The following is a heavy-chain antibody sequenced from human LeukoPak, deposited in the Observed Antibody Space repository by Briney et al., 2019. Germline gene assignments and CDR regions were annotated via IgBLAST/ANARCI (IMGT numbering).Heavy chain of an antibody. CDR3: ARVSYHYDSSGYYYYYYYMDV. CDR2: IKQDGSEK. D-gene: IGHD3-22*01. J-gene: IGHJ6*03. Sequence: GGSLRPSCAPSGFTFSSYWMSWVRQAPGKGLEWVANIKQDGSEKYYVDSVKGRFTISRDNAKNSLYLQMNSLRAEDTAVYYCARVSYHYDSSGYYYYYYYMDVWGKGTTVTVSS. V-gene: IGHV3-7*01. CDR1: GFTFSSYW.